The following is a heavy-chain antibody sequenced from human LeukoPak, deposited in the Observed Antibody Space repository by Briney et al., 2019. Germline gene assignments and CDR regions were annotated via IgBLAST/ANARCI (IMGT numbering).Heavy chain of an antibody. Sequence: GGSLRLSCAASGFTSSNHWMGWVRQAPGKGLEWVANIKPDGSEENYVDSVKGRFTISRDNAKNSLYLQMNSLRAEDTAVYYCAKTPTAAAGSIFFDYWGQGTLVTVSS. D-gene: IGHD6-13*01. CDR2: IKPDGSEE. V-gene: IGHV3-7*01. CDR1: GFTSSNHW. J-gene: IGHJ4*02. CDR3: AKTPTAAAGSIFFDY.